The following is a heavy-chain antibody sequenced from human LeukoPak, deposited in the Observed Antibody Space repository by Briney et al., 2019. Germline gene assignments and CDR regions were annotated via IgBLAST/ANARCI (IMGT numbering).Heavy chain of an antibody. CDR2: ISWNSGSI. J-gene: IGHJ4*02. Sequence: GGSLRLSCEGSGFSLSAYNMNWVRQAPGKGLEWVSGISWNSGSIGYADSVKGRFTISRDNAKNSLYLQMNSLRAEDTALYYCAKDTSYGYSSSWYYFDYWGQGTLVTVSS. V-gene: IGHV3-9*01. CDR3: AKDTSYGYSSSWYYFDY. D-gene: IGHD6-13*01. CDR1: GFSLSAYN.